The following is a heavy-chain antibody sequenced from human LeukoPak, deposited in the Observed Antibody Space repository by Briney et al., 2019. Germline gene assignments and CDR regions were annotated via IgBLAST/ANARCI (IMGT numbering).Heavy chain of an antibody. CDR1: EFTFSSYD. V-gene: IGHV3-21*01. D-gene: IGHD4-17*01. CDR2: ISSYSSYI. CDR3: ARDRSNGDYALDY. J-gene: IGHJ4*02. Sequence: PGGSLRLSCAASEFTFSSYDMNWVRQAPGKGLEWVSSISSYSSYIYYADSVKGRFTISRDNAKNSLYLQMNSLRAEDTAVYYCARDRSNGDYALDYWGQGALVTVSS.